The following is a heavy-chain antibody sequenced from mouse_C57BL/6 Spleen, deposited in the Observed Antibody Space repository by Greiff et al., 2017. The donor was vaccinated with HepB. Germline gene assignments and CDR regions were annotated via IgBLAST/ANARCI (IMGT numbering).Heavy chain of an antibody. V-gene: IGHV1-15*01. CDR3: TRPPGDYAFAY. CDR2: IDPETGGT. CDR1: GYTFTDYE. Sequence: QVQLKQSGAELVRPGASVTLSCKASGYTFTDYEMHWVKQTPVHGLEWIGAIDPETGGTAYNQKFKGKAILTADKSSSTAYMELRSLTSEDSAVYYCTRPPGDYAFAYWGQGTLVTVSA. J-gene: IGHJ3*01. D-gene: IGHD2-4*01.